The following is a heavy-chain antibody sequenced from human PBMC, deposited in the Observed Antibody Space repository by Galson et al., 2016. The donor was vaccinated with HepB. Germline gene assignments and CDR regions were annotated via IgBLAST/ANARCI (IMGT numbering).Heavy chain of an antibody. D-gene: IGHD1-26*01. Sequence: SETLSLTCTVSGGSISSSNYYWGWIRQPPGKGLEWIGTILYSGSTYYNPSLKSRVTISVDTSKNRFSLKLTSVTAADTAIYYCAKFAGAAPFDCWGQGTLVTVSS. J-gene: IGHJ4*02. CDR2: ILYSGST. CDR1: GGSISSSNYY. CDR3: AKFAGAAPFDC. V-gene: IGHV4-39*01.